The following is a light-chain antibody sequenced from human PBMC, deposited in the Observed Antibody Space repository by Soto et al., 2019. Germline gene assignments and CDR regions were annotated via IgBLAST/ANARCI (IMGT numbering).Light chain of an antibody. Sequence: QSALTQPASVSGSPGQSITISCTGTSSDVGGYNYVSWYQQHPGKAPKLMIYDVSNRPSGVSNRFSGSKSANTASLTISGLQAEDEADYYCSSHTSRSTSYVFGTGTKAPS. J-gene: IGLJ1*01. CDR2: DVS. V-gene: IGLV2-14*01. CDR1: SSDVGGYNY. CDR3: SSHTSRSTSYV.